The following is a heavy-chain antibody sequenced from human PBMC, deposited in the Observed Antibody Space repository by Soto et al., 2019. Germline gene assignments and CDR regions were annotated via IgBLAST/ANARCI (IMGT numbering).Heavy chain of an antibody. J-gene: IGHJ6*02. D-gene: IGHD3-22*01. CDR3: ARHRSGSHYYGLDV. CDR2: FYNTGST. V-gene: IGHV4-59*08. Sequence: SETLSLTCTVSGDSIKSYYWSWIRQPPGKGLEWIGYFYNTGSTNYNPSLKSRVTISADTSKNQFSLKLSSVTAADTAVYYCARHRSGSHYYGLDVWGQGNTVTVSS. CDR1: GDSIKSYY.